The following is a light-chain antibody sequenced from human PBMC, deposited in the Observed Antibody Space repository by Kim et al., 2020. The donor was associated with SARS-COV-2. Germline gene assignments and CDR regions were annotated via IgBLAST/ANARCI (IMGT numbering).Light chain of an antibody. CDR2: GKN. V-gene: IGLV3-19*01. CDR1: SLRSYY. J-gene: IGLJ2*01. CDR3: NSRDSSGNHVV. Sequence: SSELTQDPAVSVALGQTVRITCQGDSLRSYYASWYQQKPGQAPVLVIYGKNNRPSGIPDRFSGSSSGTTASLTITGAQAEDEADYYFNSRDSSGNHVVFG.